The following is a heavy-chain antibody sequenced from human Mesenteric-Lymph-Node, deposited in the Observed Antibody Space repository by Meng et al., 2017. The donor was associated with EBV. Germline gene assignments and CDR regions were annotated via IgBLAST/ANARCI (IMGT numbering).Heavy chain of an antibody. CDR2: INHSGGT. J-gene: IGHJ4*02. CDR3: ARSSYGSGSYSPFDF. CDR1: GGSFTDHY. D-gene: IGHD3-10*01. Sequence: VQVQESGAGLLKPSETLSLTCTVYGGSFTDHYWTWIRQPPGKGLEWIAEINHSGGTNYNLSLKNRVTISIDLSKNHFSLKVSSVTAADTAVYYCARSSYGSGSYSPFDFWGEGNLVTVSS. V-gene: IGHV4-34*01.